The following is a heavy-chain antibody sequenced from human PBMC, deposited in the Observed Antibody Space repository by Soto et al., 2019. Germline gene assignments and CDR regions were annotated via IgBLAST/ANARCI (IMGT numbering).Heavy chain of an antibody. J-gene: IGHJ4*03. D-gene: IGHD2-21*01. V-gene: IGHV1-69*01. CDR3: ARVFPSICGGGNCYRLDSYFDS. CDR1: GVTFSTSG. Sequence: QVQLVQSGAEVKEPGSSLKVSCKTSGVTFSTSGISWVRQGPGQGLEWMGGIIPLFGTPKYARKFQGRVSITADDSATTSYLELSGLSSDDTAIYYCARVFPSICGGGNCYRLDSYFDSWGQGSQVVVSS. CDR2: IIPLFGTP.